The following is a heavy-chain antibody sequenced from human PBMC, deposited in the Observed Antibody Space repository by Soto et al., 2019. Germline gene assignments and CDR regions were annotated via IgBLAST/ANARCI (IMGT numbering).Heavy chain of an antibody. Sequence: ASVKVSCKASGYTFTSYGISWVRQAPGQGLERMGWISSYNGNTNYAQKVQGRVTMATDSSTSTTYMELRSLRSDDTAVYYCARGPRCCSSTSCFSGVTWFDPWGQGTLVTVSS. CDR2: ISSYNGNT. J-gene: IGHJ5*02. CDR3: ARGPRCCSSTSCFSGVTWFDP. V-gene: IGHV1-18*04. CDR1: GYTFTSYG. D-gene: IGHD2-2*01.